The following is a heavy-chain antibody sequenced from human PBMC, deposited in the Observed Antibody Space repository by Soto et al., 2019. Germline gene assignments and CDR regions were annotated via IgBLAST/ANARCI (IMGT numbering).Heavy chain of an antibody. CDR3: ARQTVVVPAATTIFDY. CDR1: GGSFSGYY. CDR2: IYYSGST. J-gene: IGHJ4*02. Sequence: PSETLSLTCALYGGSFSGYYWSWIRQPPGKGLEWIGSIYYSGSTYYNPSLKSRVTISVDTSKNQFSLKLSSVTAADTAVYYCARQTVVVPAATTIFDYWGQGTLVTAPQ. V-gene: IGHV4-34*01. D-gene: IGHD2-2*01.